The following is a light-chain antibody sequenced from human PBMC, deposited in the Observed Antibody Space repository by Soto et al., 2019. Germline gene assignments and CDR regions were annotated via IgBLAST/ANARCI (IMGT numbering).Light chain of an antibody. J-gene: IGLJ2*01. Sequence: QSVLTQPPSVSAAPGQNVTISYSASSSNIGSNYVSWYQQLPGAAPKLLIYVSHKRPSGIPDRFSGSKSGTSATLGITGLQTGDEADYYCGTWDGTLSASVVFGGGTKLTVL. CDR3: GTWDGTLSASVV. CDR2: VSH. V-gene: IGLV1-51*01. CDR1: SSNIGSNY.